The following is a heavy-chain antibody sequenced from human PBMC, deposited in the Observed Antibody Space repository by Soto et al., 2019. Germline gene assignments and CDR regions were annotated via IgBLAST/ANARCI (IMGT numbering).Heavy chain of an antibody. CDR3: AREGSLGLDV. Sequence: EVRLEEAGGGFVQPGGSLRVSCSGSGFIFSSFWMHWVRQGPWKGLEWVSRINGDGASLAYAESVKGRFSISRDNVKNTLHLQMNSLVVDDTAVYFCAREGSLGLDVWGLGTTVTVSS. CDR2: INGDGASL. J-gene: IGHJ6*02. V-gene: IGHV3-74*03. D-gene: IGHD3-10*01. CDR1: GFIFSSFW.